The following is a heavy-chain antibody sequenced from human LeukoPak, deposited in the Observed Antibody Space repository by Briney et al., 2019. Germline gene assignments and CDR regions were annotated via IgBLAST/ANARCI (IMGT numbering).Heavy chain of an antibody. J-gene: IGHJ4*02. CDR3: ARGYSSGWYSTDY. D-gene: IGHD6-19*01. V-gene: IGHV1-69*04. Sequence: SVKVSCKASGGTFSSYAISWVRQAPGQGLEWMGRIIPILGIANYAQKFQGRVTITADKSTSTAYMELSSLRSEDTAVYCCARGYSSGWYSTDYWGQGTLVTVSS. CDR1: GGTFSSYA. CDR2: IIPILGIA.